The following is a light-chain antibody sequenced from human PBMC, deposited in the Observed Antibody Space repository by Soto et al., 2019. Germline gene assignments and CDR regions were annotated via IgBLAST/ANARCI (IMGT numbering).Light chain of an antibody. CDR3: SSFSTTSTLYV. V-gene: IGLV2-14*01. Sequence: ALTQPASVSGSPGQSITISCTGTNSDVGGHNYVSWYQHHPGKAPKLMIYEVSNRPSGVSNRFSGSKSGNTASLTISGLQAEDEADYHCSSFSTTSTLYVFGTGTKVTLL. CDR2: EVS. CDR1: NSDVGGHNY. J-gene: IGLJ1*01.